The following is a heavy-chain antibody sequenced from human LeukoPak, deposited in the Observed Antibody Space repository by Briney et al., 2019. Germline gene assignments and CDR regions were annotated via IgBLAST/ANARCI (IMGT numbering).Heavy chain of an antibody. CDR1: GGSISSGGYY. V-gene: IGHV4-31*03. J-gene: IGHJ4*02. CDR2: IYYSGST. CDR3: ARAPARNYYDSSGRSYYFDY. D-gene: IGHD3-22*01. Sequence: SETLSLTCTVSGGSISSGGYYWSWIRQHPGKGLEWIGYIYYSGSTYYNPSLKSRVTISVDTSKNQFSLKLSSVTAADTAVYYCARAPARNYYDSSGRSYYFDYWGQGTLVTVSS.